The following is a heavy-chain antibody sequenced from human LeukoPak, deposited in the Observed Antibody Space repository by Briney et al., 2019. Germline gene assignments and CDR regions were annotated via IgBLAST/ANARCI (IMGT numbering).Heavy chain of an antibody. CDR2: IRYDGSNK. CDR1: GFTFSSYG. J-gene: IGHJ6*03. V-gene: IGHV3-30*02. CDR3: ARGGLYEHYYYYYMDV. Sequence: GGSLRLSCAASGFTFSSYGMYWVRQAPGKGLEWVAFIRYDGSNKYYADSVKGRFTVSRDNSKNTLYLQMNSLRAEDTAVYYCARGGLYEHYYYYYMDVWGKGTTVTVSS. D-gene: IGHD2/OR15-2a*01.